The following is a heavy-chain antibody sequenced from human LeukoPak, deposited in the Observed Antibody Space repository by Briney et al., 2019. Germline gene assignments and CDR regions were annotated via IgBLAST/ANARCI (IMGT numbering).Heavy chain of an antibody. J-gene: IGHJ3*02. CDR2: IRYDGTNK. D-gene: IGHD1-1*01. CDR1: GFTFSSYG. V-gene: IGHV3-30*02. Sequence: PGGSLRLSCAASGFTFSSYGMHWVRQAPGEGLEWVAFIRYDGTNKYYTDSVKGRFTISRDNSKKTLYPQMNSLRAEDTAVYYCAKDLGTRSVHDGFDIWGQGTMVTVSS. CDR3: AKDLGTRSVHDGFDI.